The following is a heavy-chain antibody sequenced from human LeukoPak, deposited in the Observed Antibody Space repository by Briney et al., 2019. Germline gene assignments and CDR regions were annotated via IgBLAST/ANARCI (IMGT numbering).Heavy chain of an antibody. J-gene: IGHJ6*03. CDR3: ARVLWSGYPLYYYYYMDV. Sequence: GGSLRLSCAASGFTFTSYWMSWVRQAPGKGLEWVANIKYDGSEKNSVDSVKGRFTISRDNAKNSLYLQMNSLRAEDTAVYYCARVLWSGYPLYYYYYMDVWGKGTTVTVSS. CDR2: IKYDGSEK. V-gene: IGHV3-7*03. D-gene: IGHD3-3*01. CDR1: GFTFTSYW.